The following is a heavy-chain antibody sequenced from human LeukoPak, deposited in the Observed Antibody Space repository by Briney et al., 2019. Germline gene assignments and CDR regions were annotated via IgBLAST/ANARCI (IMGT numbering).Heavy chain of an antibody. D-gene: IGHD3-3*01. CDR1: GGTFSSYA. CDR2: IIPIFGTA. CDR3: AFSPGSFGVVRRVFDY. J-gene: IGHJ4*02. V-gene: IGHV1-69*01. Sequence: GASVNVSCTASGGTFSSYAISWVRQAPGQGLEWMGGIIPIFGTANYAQKFQGRVTITADESTSTAYMELSSLRSEDTAVYYCAFSPGSFGVVRRVFDYWGQGTLVTVSS.